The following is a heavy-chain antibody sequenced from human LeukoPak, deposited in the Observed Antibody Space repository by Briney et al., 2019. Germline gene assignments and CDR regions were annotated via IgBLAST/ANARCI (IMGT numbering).Heavy chain of an antibody. J-gene: IGHJ4*02. CDR1: GYSISSGYY. CDR3: ASCTDPTGFDY. Sequence: PSETLSLTCTVSGYSISSGYYWGWIRQPPGKGLEWIGSIYHSGSTYYNPSLKSRVTISVDTSKNQFSLKLSSVTAADTAVYYCASCTDPTGFDYWGQGTVVTVSS. V-gene: IGHV4-38-2*02. CDR2: IYHSGST. D-gene: IGHD2-8*01.